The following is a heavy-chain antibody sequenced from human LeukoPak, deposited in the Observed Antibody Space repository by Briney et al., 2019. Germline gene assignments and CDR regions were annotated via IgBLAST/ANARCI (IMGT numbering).Heavy chain of an antibody. V-gene: IGHV4-39*07. J-gene: IGHJ5*02. Sequence: PSETLSLTCTVSGGSISSSSYYWGWIRQPPGKGLEWIVSIYYSGSTYYNPSLKSRVTISVDTSKNQFSLKLSSVTAADTAVYYCARGYCSSTSCYHDLFDPWGQGTLVTVSS. CDR3: ARGYCSSTSCYHDLFDP. CDR2: IYYSGST. D-gene: IGHD2-2*01. CDR1: GGSISSSSYY.